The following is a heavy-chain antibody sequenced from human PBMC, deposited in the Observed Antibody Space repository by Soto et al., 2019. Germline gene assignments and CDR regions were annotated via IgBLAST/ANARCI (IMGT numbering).Heavy chain of an antibody. Sequence: SETLSLTCTVSCGSISSYYWSWIRQPPGKGLEWIGYIYYSGNSNYNPSLKSRVTIAVDTSKNKFSLKLSSVTAADTAVYYCARHQSIAARPFDYWGQGTLVTVSS. D-gene: IGHD6-6*01. CDR1: CGSISSYY. J-gene: IGHJ4*02. CDR3: ARHQSIAARPFDY. V-gene: IGHV4-59*08. CDR2: IYYSGNS.